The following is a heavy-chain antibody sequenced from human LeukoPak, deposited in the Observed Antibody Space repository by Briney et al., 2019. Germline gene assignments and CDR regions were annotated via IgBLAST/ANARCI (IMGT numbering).Heavy chain of an antibody. J-gene: IGHJ5*02. Sequence: KTSETLSLTCTVSGGSISSGDYYWSWIRQPPGKGLEWIGYIYCSGSTYYNPSLKSRVTISVDTSKNQFSLKLSSVTAADTAVYYCARGPRDYDYVWGSYRCPRFDPWGQGTLVTVSS. CDR2: IYCSGST. CDR3: ARGPRDYDYVWGSYRCPRFDP. CDR1: GGSISSGDYY. V-gene: IGHV4-30-4*01. D-gene: IGHD3-16*02.